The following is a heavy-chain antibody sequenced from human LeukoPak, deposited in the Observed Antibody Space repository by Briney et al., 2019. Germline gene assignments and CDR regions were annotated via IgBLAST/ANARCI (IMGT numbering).Heavy chain of an antibody. CDR2: INHSGST. Sequence: SETLSLTCAVYGGSFSGYYWSWIRQPPGKGLEWIGEINHSGSTNYNPSLKSRVTISVDTSKNQFSLKLSPVTAADTAVYYCARPRGGCSRYNWFDPWGQGTLVTVSS. J-gene: IGHJ5*02. CDR1: GGSFSGYY. D-gene: IGHD2-15*01. CDR3: ARPRGGCSRYNWFDP. V-gene: IGHV4-34*01.